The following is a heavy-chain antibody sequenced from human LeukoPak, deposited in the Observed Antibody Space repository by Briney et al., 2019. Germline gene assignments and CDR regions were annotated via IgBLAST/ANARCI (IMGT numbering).Heavy chain of an antibody. CDR2: ISAYNGNT. Sequence: ASVKVSCKASGYTFTSYGISWVRQAPGQGLEWMGWISAYNGNTNYAQKLQGRVTMTTDTSTSTAYMELRSLRSDDTAVYYCAREEGYYDSSGYYYVPYCFDYWGQGTLVTVSS. V-gene: IGHV1-18*01. CDR1: GYTFTSYG. D-gene: IGHD3-22*01. CDR3: AREEGYYDSSGYYYVPYCFDY. J-gene: IGHJ4*02.